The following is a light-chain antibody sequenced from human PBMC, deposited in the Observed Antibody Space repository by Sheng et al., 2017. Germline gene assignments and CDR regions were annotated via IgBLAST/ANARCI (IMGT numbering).Light chain of an antibody. CDR3: MQALRTPT. Sequence: DVVMTQSPLSLTVTPGEPASISCRSSRSLLYSNGHNYLTWYVQKPGQSPQVLIYFASNRASGVPDRFSGSGSGTDFTLKISRVEAEDVGIYYCMQALRTPTFGGGTRVEIK. J-gene: IGKJ4*01. CDR2: FAS. V-gene: IGKV2-28*01. CDR1: RSLLYSNGHNY.